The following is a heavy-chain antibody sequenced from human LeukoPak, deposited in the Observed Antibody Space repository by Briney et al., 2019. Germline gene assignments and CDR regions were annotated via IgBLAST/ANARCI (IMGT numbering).Heavy chain of an antibody. D-gene: IGHD3-9*01. CDR1: GFTFSTDT. J-gene: IGHJ4*02. CDR3: ARVMDTGYYSHY. V-gene: IGHV3-21*01. CDR2: ISSGSSYI. Sequence: KPGGSLRLSCAASGFTFSTDTMNWVRQPPGKGLEWVSSISSGSSYIYYADSVKGRFTISRDNAQNSLYLQMNSLGAEDTAMYYCARVMDTGYYSHYWGQGTLVTVSS.